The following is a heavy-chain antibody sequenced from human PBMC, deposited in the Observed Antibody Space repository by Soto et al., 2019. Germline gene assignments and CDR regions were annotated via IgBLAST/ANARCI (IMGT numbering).Heavy chain of an antibody. CDR3: ARKGRYCSSSSCYAWWFDP. Sequence: PSETLSLTCAVYGGSFSGYYWSWIRQPPGKGLEWIGEINHSGSTNYNPSLKSRVTISVDTSKNQFSLKLSSVTAADTAVYYCARKGRYCSSSSCYAWWFDPWGQGTLVTVSS. D-gene: IGHD2-2*01. CDR1: GGSFSGYY. CDR2: INHSGST. J-gene: IGHJ5*02. V-gene: IGHV4-34*01.